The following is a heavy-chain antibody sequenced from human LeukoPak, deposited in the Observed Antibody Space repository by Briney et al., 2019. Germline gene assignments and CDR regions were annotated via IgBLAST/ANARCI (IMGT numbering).Heavy chain of an antibody. D-gene: IGHD4-11*01. CDR1: GGSISSSSYY. CDR3: ARRGSTVITFGLRRYAFDY. V-gene: IGHV4-39*01. J-gene: IGHJ4*02. CDR2: IYYSGST. Sequence: SETLSLTCTVSGGSISSSSYYSGWIRQPPGKGLEWIGSIYYSGSTYYNPSLKSRVTISVDTSKNQFSLKLSSVTAADTAVYYCARRGSTVITFGLRRYAFDYWGQGTLVTVSS.